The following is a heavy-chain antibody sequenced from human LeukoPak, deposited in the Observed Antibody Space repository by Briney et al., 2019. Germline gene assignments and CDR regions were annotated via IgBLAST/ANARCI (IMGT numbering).Heavy chain of an antibody. J-gene: IGHJ6*02. CDR1: GYTFTSYG. D-gene: IGHD6-13*01. Sequence: ASVKVSCKASGYTFTSYGISWVRQAPGQGLEWMGWISAYNGNTNYAQKLQGRVTMTTDTSTSTAYMELGSLRSDDTAVYYCARDSGPKYSSSWYSGQYYYYGMDVWGQGTTVTVSS. V-gene: IGHV1-18*01. CDR2: ISAYNGNT. CDR3: ARDSGPKYSSSWYSGQYYYYGMDV.